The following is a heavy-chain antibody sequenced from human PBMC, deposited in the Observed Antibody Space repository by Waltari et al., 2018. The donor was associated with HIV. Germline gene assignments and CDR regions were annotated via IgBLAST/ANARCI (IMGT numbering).Heavy chain of an antibody. CDR2: IGSSSTTI. V-gene: IGHV3-48*04. CDR3: ARERFGSSYFGY. D-gene: IGHD6-6*01. Sequence: EVQLVESGGGLVQPGGSLRLSCAASGFTFSSYAMNWVRQAPGKGLEGVSYIGSSSTTINYADSVKGRFTISRDNAKNLLYLQMSSLRAEDTAVYFCARERFGSSYFGYWGQGTLVTVSS. J-gene: IGHJ4*02. CDR1: GFTFSSYA.